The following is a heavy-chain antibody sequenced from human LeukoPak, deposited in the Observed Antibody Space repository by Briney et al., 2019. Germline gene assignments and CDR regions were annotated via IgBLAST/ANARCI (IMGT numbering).Heavy chain of an antibody. CDR1: GFTFSSYA. V-gene: IGHV3-23*01. CDR3: AKARVGWYARGHGYPNWFDP. Sequence: GGSLRLSCAASGFTFSSYAMSWVRQAPGKGLEWVSAISVSGGSTYYADSVKGRFTISRDNSKNTLYLQMNSLRAEDTAVYYCAKARVGWYARGHGYPNWFDPWAREPWSPSPQ. J-gene: IGHJ5*02. CDR2: ISVSGGST. D-gene: IGHD6-19*01.